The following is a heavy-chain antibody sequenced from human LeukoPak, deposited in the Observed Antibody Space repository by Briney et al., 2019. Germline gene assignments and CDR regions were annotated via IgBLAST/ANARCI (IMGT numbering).Heavy chain of an antibody. J-gene: IGHJ3*02. D-gene: IGHD3-9*01. CDR1: GYTFTVYY. CDR2: INPNSGGT. Sequence: GASVKVSSKASGYTFTVYYMHWVRQAPGQGLEWVGRINPNSGGTNYARKFQGMVSITRDTSISTAYMELSRLRSDDTAVYYCARPLTLGFEAFDIWGQGTTVTVSS. CDR3: ARPLTLGFEAFDI. V-gene: IGHV1-2*02.